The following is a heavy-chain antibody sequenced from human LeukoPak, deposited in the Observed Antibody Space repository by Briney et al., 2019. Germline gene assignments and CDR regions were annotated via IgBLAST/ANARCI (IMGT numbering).Heavy chain of an antibody. D-gene: IGHD5-24*01. V-gene: IGHV4-30-4*01. Sequence: SQTLSLTCAVSGGSISSGDYYWSWIRQPPGKGLEWIGYIYYSGSTYFSPSLKSRITMSVDTSKNQFSLKLSSVTAADTAVYYCARSDGFAWGQGTMVTVSS. CDR3: ARSDGFA. CDR1: GGSISSGDYY. CDR2: IYYSGST. J-gene: IGHJ3*01.